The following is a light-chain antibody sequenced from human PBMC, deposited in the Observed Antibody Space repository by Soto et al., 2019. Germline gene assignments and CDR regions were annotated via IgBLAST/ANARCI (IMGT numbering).Light chain of an antibody. CDR3: QQYKDHVWT. J-gene: IGKJ1*01. Sequence: DIQMTQSPSTLPASVGDRVTSSCRASQNVERWLAWYQQKPGKAPKLLISDVSTLERGVPSRFSGSGSATEFTLTIIGLQSDDFATYYCQQYKDHVWTFGQGTKV. V-gene: IGKV1-5*01. CDR2: DVS. CDR1: QNVERW.